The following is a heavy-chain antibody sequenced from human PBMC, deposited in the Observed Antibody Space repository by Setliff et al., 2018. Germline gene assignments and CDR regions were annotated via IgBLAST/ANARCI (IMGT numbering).Heavy chain of an antibody. J-gene: IGHJ5*01. V-gene: IGHV1-69*13. D-gene: IGHD3-10*01. Sequence: SVKVSCKASGGTFSSYAISWVRQAPGQGLEWMGGIIPIFGTANHAQKFQGRVTITADESTSTAYMELSSLRSEDTAVYYCARDRGGTNPWFDFWGQGTMVTVSS. CDR2: IIPIFGTA. CDR1: GGTFSSYA. CDR3: ARDRGGTNPWFDF.